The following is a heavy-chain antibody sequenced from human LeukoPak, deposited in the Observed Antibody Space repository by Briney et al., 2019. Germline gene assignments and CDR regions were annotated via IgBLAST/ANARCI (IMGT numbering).Heavy chain of an antibody. Sequence: ASETLSLTCTVSGYSISSGYYWGWIRQPPGKGLEWIGSIYHSGSTYYNPSLKSRVTISVDTSKNQFSLKLSSVTAADTAVYYCAREIGGTAVHYWGHGMLVTVSS. CDR2: IYHSGST. J-gene: IGHJ4*01. CDR1: GYSISSGYY. V-gene: IGHV4-38-2*02. D-gene: IGHD2-21*02. CDR3: AREIGGTAVHY.